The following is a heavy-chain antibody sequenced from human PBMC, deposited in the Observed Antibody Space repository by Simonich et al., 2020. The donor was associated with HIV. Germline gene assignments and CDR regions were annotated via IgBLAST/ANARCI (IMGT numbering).Heavy chain of an antibody. V-gene: IGHV4-34*01. D-gene: IGHD6-13*01. CDR2: INHSVRT. CDR1: GGSFSGYY. Sequence: QVQLQQWGAGLLKPSETLSLTCAVYGGSFSGYYWSWIRQPPGKGLEWIGEINHSVRTNYNPSLKGRVTISVDTSKNQFSLKLSSVTAADTAVYYCARLTAGGLGEYFQHWGQGTLVTVSS. CDR3: ARLTAGGLGEYFQH. J-gene: IGHJ1*01.